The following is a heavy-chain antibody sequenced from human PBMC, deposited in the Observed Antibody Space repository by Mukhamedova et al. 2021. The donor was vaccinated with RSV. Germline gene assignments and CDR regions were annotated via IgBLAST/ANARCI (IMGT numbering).Heavy chain of an antibody. J-gene: IGHJ4*02. CDR2: IRNKANSYTT. V-gene: IGHV3-72*01. D-gene: IGHD1-26*01. CDR3: TGARRGSYNEY. Sequence: EWVGRIRNKANSYTTEYAASVKGRFTISRDDSKNSLYLQMSSLKTEDTAMYYCTGARRGSYNEYWGQGTLVTVSS.